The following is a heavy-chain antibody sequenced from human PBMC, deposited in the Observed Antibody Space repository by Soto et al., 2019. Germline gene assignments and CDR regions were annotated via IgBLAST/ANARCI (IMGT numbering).Heavy chain of an antibody. CDR1: GFTFSHYG. CDR2: IWYDGSNK. V-gene: IGHV3-33*01. CDR3: ARGGPPYSGNSDDDS. D-gene: IGHD2-21*02. J-gene: IGHJ4*02. Sequence: QVQLVESGGGVVQPGESLTLSCAASGFTFSHYGMHWVRQAPGKGLEWVAVIWYDGSNKYYADSVKGRFTISRDNAKNILYLHLNSLRVEDTAVSYCARGGPPYSGNSDDDSWGQGTLVTVAS.